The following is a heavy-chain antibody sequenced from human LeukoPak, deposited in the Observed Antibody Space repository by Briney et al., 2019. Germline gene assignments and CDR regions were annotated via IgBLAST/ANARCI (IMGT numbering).Heavy chain of an antibody. CDR1: GGSFSGYY. Sequence: SETLSLTCAVYGGSFSGYYWSWIRQPPGKGLEWIGEINHSGSTNYNPSLKSRVTISVDTSKNQFSLKLSSVTAADTAVYYCATLKREQPHHYYQYMDVWGKGTTVTVSS. CDR2: INHSGST. J-gene: IGHJ6*03. CDR3: ATLKREQPHHYYQYMDV. D-gene: IGHD1-26*01. V-gene: IGHV4-34*01.